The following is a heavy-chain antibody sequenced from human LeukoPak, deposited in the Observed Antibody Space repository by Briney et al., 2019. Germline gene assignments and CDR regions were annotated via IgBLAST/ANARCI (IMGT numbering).Heavy chain of an antibody. V-gene: IGHV4-59*01. D-gene: IGHD2-8*01. CDR1: GGSISSYY. Sequence: SETLSLTCTVSGGSISSYYWSWIRQPPGKGLEWIGYIYYSGSTNYNPSLKSRVTISVDTSKNQFSLKLSSVTAADTAVYYCARGTTRYCTNGVCLNWFDPWGQGTLVTVSS. CDR2: IYYSGST. J-gene: IGHJ5*02. CDR3: ARGTTRYCTNGVCLNWFDP.